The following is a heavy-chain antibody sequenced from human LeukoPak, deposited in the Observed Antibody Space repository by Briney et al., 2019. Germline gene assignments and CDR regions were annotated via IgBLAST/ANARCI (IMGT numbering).Heavy chain of an antibody. CDR3: ARLTRVDYGDQPTRDY. J-gene: IGHJ4*02. CDR1: GYTFTGYY. CDR2: INPNSGGT. D-gene: IGHD4-17*01. Sequence: ASVKVSCKASGYTFTGYYMHWVRQAPGQGLEWMGWINPNSGGTNYAQKFQGRVTITADKSTRTAYMELSSLKSEDTAVYYCARLTRVDYGDQPTRDYWGQGTLVTVSS. V-gene: IGHV1-2*02.